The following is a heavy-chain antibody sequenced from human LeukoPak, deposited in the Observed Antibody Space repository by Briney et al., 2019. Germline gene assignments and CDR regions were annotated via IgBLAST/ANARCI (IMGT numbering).Heavy chain of an antibody. CDR2: MNPNNGET. D-gene: IGHD3-10*01. Sequence: ASVKVSCKASGFKFTGYDINWVRQASGRGLEWMGWMNPNNGETGYAQKFQGRVTMTRDTSTSTAYMELRGLISEDTAVYYCVRDGEGVAISVNYWFDPWGQGTLVTVSS. J-gene: IGHJ5*02. V-gene: IGHV1-8*01. CDR1: GFKFTGYD. CDR3: VRDGEGVAISVNYWFDP.